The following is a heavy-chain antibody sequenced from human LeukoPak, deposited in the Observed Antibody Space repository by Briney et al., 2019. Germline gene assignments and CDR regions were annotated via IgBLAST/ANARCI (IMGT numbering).Heavy chain of an antibody. CDR2: IKPDGGEK. J-gene: IGHJ6*02. V-gene: IGHV3-7*04. D-gene: IGHD6-19*01. CDR3: ARAAVAGPGDV. CDR1: GFTFSSYS. Sequence: GGSLRLSCAASGFTFSSYSMTWVRQAPGKGLEWVANIKPDGGEKYYVDSLKGRFTISRDNAENSLYLQMNSLRAEGTAVYYCARAAVAGPGDVWGQGTTVTVSS.